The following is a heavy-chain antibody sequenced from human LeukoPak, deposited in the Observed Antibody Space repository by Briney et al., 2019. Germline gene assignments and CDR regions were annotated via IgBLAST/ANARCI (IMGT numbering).Heavy chain of an antibody. D-gene: IGHD3-10*01. CDR2: INHSGST. CDR1: GGSFSGYY. V-gene: IGHV4-34*01. Sequence: SETLSLSCAVYGGSFSGYYWSWIRQPPGKGLEWIGEINHSGSTNYNPSLKSRVTISVDTSKNQFSLKLSSVTAADTAVYYCARVLLWFGELWGPVDYWGQGTLVTVSS. CDR3: ARVLLWFGELWGPVDY. J-gene: IGHJ4*02.